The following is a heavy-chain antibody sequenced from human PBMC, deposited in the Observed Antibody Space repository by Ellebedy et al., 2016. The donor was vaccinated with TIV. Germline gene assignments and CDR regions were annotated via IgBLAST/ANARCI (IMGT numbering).Heavy chain of an antibody. Sequence: ASVKVSCXASGYTFTSYGISWVRQAPGQGLEWMGWISAYNGNTNYAQKFQGRVTMTRDTSISTAYMELSRLRSDDTAVYYCARDPRIAAASYAFDIWGQGTMVTVSS. V-gene: IGHV1-18*01. J-gene: IGHJ3*02. CDR1: GYTFTSYG. D-gene: IGHD6-13*01. CDR3: ARDPRIAAASYAFDI. CDR2: ISAYNGNT.